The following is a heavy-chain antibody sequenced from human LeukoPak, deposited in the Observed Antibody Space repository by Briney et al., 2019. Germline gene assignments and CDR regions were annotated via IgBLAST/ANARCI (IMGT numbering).Heavy chain of an antibody. CDR3: ARDPSGYSSSWYYFDY. J-gene: IGHJ4*02. V-gene: IGHV6-1*01. CDR1: GDSVSSNSDA. Sequence: SQTLSLTCAISGDSVSSNSDAGNWIRQSPSRGLEWLGRTYYRSKWYNDYAVSVKSRITINPDTSKNQFSLQLNSVTPEDTAVYYCARDPSGYSSSWYYFDYWGQGTLVTVSS. D-gene: IGHD6-13*01. CDR2: TYYRSKWYN.